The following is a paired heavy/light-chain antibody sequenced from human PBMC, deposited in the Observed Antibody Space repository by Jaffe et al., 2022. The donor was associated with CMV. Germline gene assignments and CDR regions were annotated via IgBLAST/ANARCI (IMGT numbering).Light chain of an antibody. V-gene: IGLV2-14*01. CDR1: RSDVGGFNY. CDR3: SSYTSNSTFYV. Sequence: QSALTQPASVSGSPGQSITISCAGTRSDVGGFNYVSWYQKHPGKAPKLMIYDVSNRPSGVSYRFSASKSGNTASLTISGLQAEDEGDYYCSSYTSNSTFYVFGTGTKVTVL. CDR2: DVS. J-gene: IGLJ1*01.
Heavy chain of an antibody. J-gene: IGHJ4*02. D-gene: IGHD2-2*01. Sequence: QVQLQESGPGLVKPTQTLSLTCTVSGVSISSGGAYWSWIRQHPGKGLEWIGYIYYSGTTYYNPSLKSRLTISVDTSKNQFSLNLSSVTAADTAVYYCARRTRYADFDYWGQGTLVTVPS. CDR2: IYYSGTT. CDR3: ARRTRYADFDY. V-gene: IGHV4-31*03. CDR1: GVSISSGGAY.